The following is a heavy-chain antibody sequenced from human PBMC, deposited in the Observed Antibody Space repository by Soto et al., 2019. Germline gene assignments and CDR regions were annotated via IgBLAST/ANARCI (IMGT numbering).Heavy chain of an antibody. CDR2: INSDGSSI. D-gene: IGHD4-17*01. J-gene: IGHJ3*02. CDR3: ARGNYGDYDAFDI. CDR1: GFTFSSYW. Sequence: GGSLRLSCAASGFTFSSYWMHWVRQAPGKGLVWVSRINSDGSSISYADSVKGRFTISRDNAKNTLYLQMNSLRAEDTAVYYCARGNYGDYDAFDIWGQGTMVTVSS. V-gene: IGHV3-74*01.